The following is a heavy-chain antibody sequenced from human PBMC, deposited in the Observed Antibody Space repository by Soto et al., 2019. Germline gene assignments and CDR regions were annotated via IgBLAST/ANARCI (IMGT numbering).Heavy chain of an antibody. V-gene: IGHV2-5*02. J-gene: IGHJ6*02. CDR2: IYWDDDK. CDR1: GFSLSTPGLG. CDR3: AHSVVRGTPGYPV. D-gene: IGHD3-10*01. Sequence: QITLKESGPTLVKPTQTLTLTCTFSGFSLSTPGLGVDWIRQPPGKALEWLGLIYWDDDKRYSPSLKSRRTITKHTSKNPVVLTMTTMAPVDTATYYCAHSVVRGTPGYPVWGQGTAVTVSS.